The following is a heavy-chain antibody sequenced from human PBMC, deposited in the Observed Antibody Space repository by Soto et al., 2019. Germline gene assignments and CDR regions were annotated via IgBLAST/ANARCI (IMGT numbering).Heavy chain of an antibody. CDR2: ISYIGTT. CDR3: ARETVTPYCSGGSCHHIP. CDR1: GASIRSANYS. V-gene: IGHV4-39*07. D-gene: IGHD2-15*01. Sequence: SGLLSLTCTVPGASIRSANYSWASIRPPPGKGLEWIGTISYIGTTYYNPSLKSRVTVSVDLSKNQFSLKLSSVTAADTAVYYCARETVTPYCSGGSCHHIPWGQGTLVTVS. J-gene: IGHJ5*02.